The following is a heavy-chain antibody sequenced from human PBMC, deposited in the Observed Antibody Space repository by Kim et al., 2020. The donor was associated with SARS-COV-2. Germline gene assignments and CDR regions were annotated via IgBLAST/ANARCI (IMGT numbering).Heavy chain of an antibody. CDR1: GGSISSYY. Sequence: SETLSLTCTVSGGSISSYYWSWIRQPPGKGLEWIGYIYYSGSTNYNPSLKSRVTISVDTSKNQFSLKLSSVTAADTAVYYCARGESFGAAGFDYWGQGTLVTVSS. D-gene: IGHD6-13*01. CDR2: IYYSGST. CDR3: ARGESFGAAGFDY. V-gene: IGHV4-59*01. J-gene: IGHJ4*02.